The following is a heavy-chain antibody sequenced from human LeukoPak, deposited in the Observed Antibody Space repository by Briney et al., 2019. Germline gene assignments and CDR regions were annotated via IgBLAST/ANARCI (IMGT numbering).Heavy chain of an antibody. J-gene: IGHJ3*02. CDR1: GYTFTSYY. CDR2: INPSGGST. V-gene: IGHV1-46*01. CDR3: ARGSSGVPDIQNDAFDI. D-gene: IGHD2-15*01. Sequence: ASVKVPCKASGYTFTSYYMHWVRQAPGQGLEWMGIINPSGGSTSYAQKFQGRVTMTRDMSTSTVYMELSSLRSEDTAVYYCARGSSGVPDIQNDAFDIWGQGTMVTVSS.